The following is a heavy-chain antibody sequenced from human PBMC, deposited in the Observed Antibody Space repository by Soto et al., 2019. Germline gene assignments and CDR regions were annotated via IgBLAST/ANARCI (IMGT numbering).Heavy chain of an antibody. CDR3: ARGGRITIFGVVTNWFDP. CDR1: GGSISSYY. CDR2: IYYSGST. Sequence: PSETLSLTCTVSGGSISSYYWSWIRQPPGKGLEWIGYIYYSGSTNYNPSLKSRVTISVDTSKNQFSLKLSSVTAADTAVYYCARGGRITIFGVVTNWFDPRGQGTLCTVSS. V-gene: IGHV4-59*01. D-gene: IGHD3-3*01. J-gene: IGHJ5*02.